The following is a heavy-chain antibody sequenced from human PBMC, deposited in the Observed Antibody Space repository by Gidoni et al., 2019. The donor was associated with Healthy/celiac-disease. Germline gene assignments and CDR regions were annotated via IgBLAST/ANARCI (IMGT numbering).Heavy chain of an antibody. V-gene: IGHV3-21*01. CDR1: GFPFSSYS. D-gene: IGHD4-17*01. J-gene: IGHJ4*02. CDR2: ISSSSSYI. CDR3: ARGHDYGDYFDY. Sequence: EVQLVESGGGLVKPGGSLRLSCAASGFPFSSYSMNWVRQAPGKGLEWVSSISSSSSYIYYADSVKGRFTISRDNAKNSLYLQMNSLRAEDTAVYYCARGHDYGDYFDYWGQGTLVTVSS.